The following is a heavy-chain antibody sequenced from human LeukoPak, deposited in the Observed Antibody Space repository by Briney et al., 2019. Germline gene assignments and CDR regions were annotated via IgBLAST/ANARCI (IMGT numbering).Heavy chain of an antibody. V-gene: IGHV4-59*08. CDR3: ARFEYCSGGSCYSALGP. CDR1: GGSISSYY. CDR2: IYYSGST. J-gene: IGHJ5*02. Sequence: PSETLSLTCTVSGGSISSYYWSWIRQPPGKGLEWIGYIYYSGSTNYNPSLKSRVTISVDTSKNQFSLKLSSVTAADTAVYYRARFEYCSGGSCYSALGPWGQGTLVTVSS. D-gene: IGHD2-15*01.